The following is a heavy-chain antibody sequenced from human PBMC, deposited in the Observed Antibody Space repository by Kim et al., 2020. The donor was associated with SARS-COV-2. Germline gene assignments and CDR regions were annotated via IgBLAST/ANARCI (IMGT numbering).Heavy chain of an antibody. CDR3: ARHAVGYPDYENWFDP. J-gene: IGHJ5*02. D-gene: IGHD3-16*01. V-gene: IGHV5-51*01. CDR1: GYSFTSYW. CDR2: IYPVDSDT. Sequence: GESLKISCKGSGYSFTSYWIGWVRQMPGKGLEWMGIIYPVDSDTRYSPSFQGQVTISADKSISTAYLQWSSLKASDTAMYYCARHAVGYPDYENWFDPWGQGTLVTVSS.